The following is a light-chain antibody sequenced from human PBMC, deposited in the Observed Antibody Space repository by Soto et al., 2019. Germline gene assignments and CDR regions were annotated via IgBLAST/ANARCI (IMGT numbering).Light chain of an antibody. CDR1: QSVGTN. V-gene: IGKV3-15*01. CDR2: GAS. Sequence: VLRRKSPATLSVSPGERATLSCRASQSVGTNLAWYQQKPGQAPRLLIYGASTRATGNPDRFSGSGSGTEFTLTISSLQSEDFAVYYCQQYNNWPITFGQGIRLEIK. J-gene: IGKJ5*01. CDR3: QQYNNWPIT.